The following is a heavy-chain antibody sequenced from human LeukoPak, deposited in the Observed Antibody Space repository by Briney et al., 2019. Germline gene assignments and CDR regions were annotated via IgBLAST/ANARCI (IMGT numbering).Heavy chain of an antibody. CDR1: GGSISSSSYY. D-gene: IGHD5-12*01. CDR3: AREYSGYDSDYFYYYMDV. CDR2: IYYSGST. J-gene: IGHJ6*03. Sequence: SETLSLTCTVSGGSISSSSYYWGWIRQPPGKGLEWIGSIYYSGSTYYNPSLKSRVTISIDTSKNQFSLRLSSVTAADTAVYFCAREYSGYDSDYFYYYMDVWGKGTTVTVSS. V-gene: IGHV4-39*07.